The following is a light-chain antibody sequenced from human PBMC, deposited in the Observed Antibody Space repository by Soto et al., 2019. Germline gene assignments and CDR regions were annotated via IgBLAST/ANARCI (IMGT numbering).Light chain of an antibody. CDR3: QQYHSYWT. CDR1: QTIRSR. V-gene: IGKV1-5*01. CDR2: DAS. J-gene: IGKJ1*01. Sequence: DCQMTQSPSTRSASVGDRVTITCRLSQTIRSRLAWFQQKPAKAPNLLIYDASSLESGVPQRFSGSGSGTEFTLTISSLQTDDFSTYYCQQYHSYWTFGQGTKVDIK.